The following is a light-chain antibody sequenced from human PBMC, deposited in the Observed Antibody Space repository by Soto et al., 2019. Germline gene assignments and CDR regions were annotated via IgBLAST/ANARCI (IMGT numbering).Light chain of an antibody. CDR1: SSNIGNNY. V-gene: IGLV1-51*01. Sequence: QSALTQPPSVSAAPGQKVTISCSGSSSNIGNNYVSWYQQLPGTAPKLLIYDNNKRPSGIPDRFSGSKSGTSATLGITGLQTGDEADYYCGTWDSSLSAHWVFGGGTQL. J-gene: IGLJ3*02. CDR2: DNN. CDR3: GTWDSSLSAHWV.